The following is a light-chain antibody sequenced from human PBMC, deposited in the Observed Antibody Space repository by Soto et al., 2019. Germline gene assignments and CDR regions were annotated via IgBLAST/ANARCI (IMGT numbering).Light chain of an antibody. CDR2: GNN. Sequence: QAVVTQPPSVSGAPGQRVTISCTGSSSNIGAGYDVHWYQQLPGTAPKLLIYGNNNRPSGVPDRFSGSKSGTSASLAITGLQAEDEADYYCQSYDSSLSGYVEFGGGTKLTVL. CDR1: SSNIGAGYD. V-gene: IGLV1-40*01. CDR3: QSYDSSLSGYVE. J-gene: IGLJ2*01.